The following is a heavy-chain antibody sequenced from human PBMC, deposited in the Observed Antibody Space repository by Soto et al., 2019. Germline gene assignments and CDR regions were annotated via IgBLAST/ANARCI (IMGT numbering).Heavy chain of an antibody. D-gene: IGHD2-8*01. CDR3: AREGLFCTNGVCPGPKYYYYGMDV. Sequence: EVQLVESGGGLVQPGGSLRLSCEASRFTFYSYWMSWIRQSPGKGLEWVANIKRDGSEKYYVDSVKGRFTISRDNAKNSLYLQVNSLRDEDTAVYYCAREGLFCTNGVCPGPKYYYYGMDVWGQGTTVTVSS. J-gene: IGHJ6*02. CDR1: RFTFYSYW. V-gene: IGHV3-7*01. CDR2: IKRDGSEK.